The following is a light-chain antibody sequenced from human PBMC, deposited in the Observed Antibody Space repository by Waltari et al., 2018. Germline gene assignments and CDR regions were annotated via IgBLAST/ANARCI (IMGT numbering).Light chain of an antibody. V-gene: IGLV1-44*01. CDR2: SNN. Sequence: QSVLTQPPSASGTPGQRVTISCSGSRSNIGSNTVNWYPQLPGTAPKLLIYSNNQRPSGVPDRFSGSKSGTSASLAISGLQSEDEADYYCAAWDDSLNGNVVFGGGTKLTVL. CDR3: AAWDDSLNGNVV. J-gene: IGLJ2*01. CDR1: RSNIGSNT.